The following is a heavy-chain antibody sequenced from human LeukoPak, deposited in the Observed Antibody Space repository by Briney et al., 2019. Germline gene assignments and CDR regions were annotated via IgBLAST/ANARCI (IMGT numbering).Heavy chain of an antibody. J-gene: IGHJ3*02. CDR1: GGSISSSSYY. Sequence: SETLSLTCTVSGGSISSSSYYWGWIRQPPGKGLEWIGSIYYSGSTYYNPSLKSRVTISVDTSKNQFSLKLSSVTAADTAAYYCARTRWGMGRGVTDAFDIWGQGTMVTVSS. CDR2: IYYSGST. V-gene: IGHV4-39*07. CDR3: ARTRWGMGRGVTDAFDI. D-gene: IGHD3-10*01.